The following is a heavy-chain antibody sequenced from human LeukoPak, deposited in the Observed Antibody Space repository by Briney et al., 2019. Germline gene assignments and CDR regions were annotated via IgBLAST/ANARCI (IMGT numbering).Heavy chain of an antibody. D-gene: IGHD3-10*01. Sequence: QPGGSLRLSCVASGLTLEGYAMHWVRQAPGKGLEWVSLISWNGGTTYYADSVKGRFTISRDNSKNSLYLQMNSLRAEDTALYYCSRERRGFYMDVWGKGTTVTVPS. CDR1: GLTLEGYA. CDR3: SRERRGFYMDV. J-gene: IGHJ6*03. V-gene: IGHV3-43D*03. CDR2: ISWNGGTT.